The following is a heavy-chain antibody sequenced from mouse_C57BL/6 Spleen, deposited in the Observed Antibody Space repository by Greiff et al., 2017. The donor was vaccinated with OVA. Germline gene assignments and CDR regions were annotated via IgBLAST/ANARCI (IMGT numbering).Heavy chain of an antibody. CDR2: INPGSGGT. CDR3: ARRGNYGFAY. J-gene: IGHJ3*01. D-gene: IGHD2-1*01. CDR1: GYAFTNYL. Sequence: VQLQQSGAELVRPGPSVKVSCKASGYAFTNYLIEWVKQRPGQGLEWIGVINPGSGGTNYNEKFKGKATLTADKSSSTAYMQLSSLTSEDSAVYFCARRGNYGFAYWGQGTLVTVSA. V-gene: IGHV1-54*01.